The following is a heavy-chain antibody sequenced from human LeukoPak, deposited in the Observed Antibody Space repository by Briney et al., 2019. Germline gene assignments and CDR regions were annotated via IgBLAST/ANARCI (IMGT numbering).Heavy chain of an antibody. V-gene: IGHV1-8*01. CDR1: GYTFTSCD. CDR3: TRGSSGRRDN. Sequence: ASVKVSCKASGYTFTSCDINWVRQPTGQGLEWMGWMNPNSGNTGYGQNFQGRITMTRDISIGTAYMELSNLTSEDTAIYYCTRGSSGRRDNWGQGTLVTVSA. CDR2: MNPNSGNT. D-gene: IGHD6-19*01. J-gene: IGHJ4*02.